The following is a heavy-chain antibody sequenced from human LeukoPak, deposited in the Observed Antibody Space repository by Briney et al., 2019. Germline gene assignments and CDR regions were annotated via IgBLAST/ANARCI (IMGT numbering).Heavy chain of an antibody. CDR3: ARDQNEYYYDSSGYSL. Sequence: SETLSLTCTVSVGSVSSGSYYWSWVRQPPGKGLEWIGYIYYSGSTNYNPSLKSRVTISVDTSKNQFSLKLSSVTAADTAVYYCARDQNEYYYDSSGYSLWGQGTLVTISS. V-gene: IGHV4-61*01. CDR1: VGSVSSGSYY. J-gene: IGHJ4*02. D-gene: IGHD3-22*01. CDR2: IYYSGST.